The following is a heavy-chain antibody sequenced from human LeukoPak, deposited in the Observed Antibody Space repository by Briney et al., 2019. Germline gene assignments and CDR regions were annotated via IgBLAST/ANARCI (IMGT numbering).Heavy chain of an antibody. Sequence: ASVKVSCKASGYTFTGYYMHWVRQAPGQGLEWMGWINPNSGGTNYAQKFQGRVTMTRDTSISTAYMELSRLRSDDTAVYYRARDRGEVKYSSGWYYFDYWGQGTLVTVSS. D-gene: IGHD6-19*01. V-gene: IGHV1-2*02. J-gene: IGHJ4*02. CDR1: GYTFTGYY. CDR3: ARDRGEVKYSSGWYYFDY. CDR2: INPNSGGT.